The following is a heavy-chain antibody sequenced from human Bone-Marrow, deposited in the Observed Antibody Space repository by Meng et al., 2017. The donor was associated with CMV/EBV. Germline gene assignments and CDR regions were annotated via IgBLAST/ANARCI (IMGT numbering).Heavy chain of an antibody. CDR2: IRYDGSNK. CDR1: GLIFTSSG. D-gene: IGHD2-15*01. V-gene: IGHV3-30*02. Sequence: GESLKISCAASGLIFTSSGMHWVRQTPGKGLEWVAFIRYDGSNKYYPDSVKGRFTISRDNSKSTLYLQMDGLRAEDTAVYFCAKGVTAGGTYFFDYWGQGTLVTVSS. CDR3: AKGVTAGGTYFFDY. J-gene: IGHJ4*02.